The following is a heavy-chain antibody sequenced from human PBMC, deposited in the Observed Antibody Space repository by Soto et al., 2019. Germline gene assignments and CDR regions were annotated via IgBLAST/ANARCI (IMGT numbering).Heavy chain of an antibody. CDR2: IFYDGSGH. CDR1: GFTLSDYN. Sequence: QVQLVESGGGVVQPGRSLRLSCKASGFTLSDYNMHWVRQAPGKGLEWLGVIFYDGSGHFYADSMEGRFTISRDASKNTLYLQMNRLRLEATAVYFCGREQNSGYYRTADYWGQGTLVTVSS. V-gene: IGHV3-30*14. CDR3: GREQNSGYYRTADY. J-gene: IGHJ4*02. D-gene: IGHD3-22*01.